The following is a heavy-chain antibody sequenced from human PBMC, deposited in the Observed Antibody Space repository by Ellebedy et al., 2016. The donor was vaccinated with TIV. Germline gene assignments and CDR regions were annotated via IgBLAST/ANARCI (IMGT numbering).Heavy chain of an antibody. CDR3: AVGASGYYYYYGMDV. CDR2: ISSSSSTI. J-gene: IGHJ6*02. D-gene: IGHD1-26*01. CDR1: GFTFSSYS. Sequence: GESLKISCAASGFTFSSYSMNWVRQAPGKGLEWVSYISSSSSTIYYADSVKGRFTISRDNAKKSLFLQMNSLRAEDTSVYYCAVGASGYYYYYGMDVWGQGTTVTVSS. V-gene: IGHV3-48*04.